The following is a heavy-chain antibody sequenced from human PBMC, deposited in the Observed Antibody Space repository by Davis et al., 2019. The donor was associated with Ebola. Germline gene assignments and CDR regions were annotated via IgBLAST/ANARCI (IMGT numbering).Heavy chain of an antibody. Sequence: GESLKIFCAASGFTFSTYTMHWVRQAPGKGLEWVPVVSFEGSNKYYADYVKGRFTISRDNSKNTLYLQRNSLRVEDTAVYYCARMSATVTTEFDYWGQGTLVTVSS. CDR2: VSFEGSNK. D-gene: IGHD4-17*01. CDR1: GFTFSTYT. CDR3: ARMSATVTTEFDY. V-gene: IGHV3-30*04. J-gene: IGHJ4*02.